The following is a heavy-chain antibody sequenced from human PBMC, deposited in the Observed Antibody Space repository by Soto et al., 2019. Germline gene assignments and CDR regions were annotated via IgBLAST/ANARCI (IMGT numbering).Heavy chain of an antibody. J-gene: IGHJ6*02. CDR3: ARDEAVVVASDYYYGMDV. CDR2: ISAYNGNT. CDR1: GYTFTSYG. V-gene: IGHV1-18*01. D-gene: IGHD2-15*01. Sequence: QVQLVQSGAEVKKPGASVKVSCKASGYTFTSYGISWVRQAPGQGLEWMGWISAYNGNTNYAQKLQGRVTMTTDTSTSTAYMVLRSLRSDDTAVYYCARDEAVVVASDYYYGMDVWGQGTTVTVSS.